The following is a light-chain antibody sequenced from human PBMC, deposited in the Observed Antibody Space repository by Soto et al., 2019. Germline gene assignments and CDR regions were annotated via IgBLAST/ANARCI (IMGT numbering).Light chain of an antibody. J-gene: IGKJ1*01. V-gene: IGKV3-20*01. CDR1: QSVSSNY. CDR2: AAS. Sequence: EIVLTQSPGTLSLFPGERATLSCRASQSVSSNYLAWCQQKPGQAPRLLIYAASSRATGIPDRFSGSGSGTDFTLTISRLEPEDFAVYYCQQYGNSPWTFGQGTKVEI. CDR3: QQYGNSPWT.